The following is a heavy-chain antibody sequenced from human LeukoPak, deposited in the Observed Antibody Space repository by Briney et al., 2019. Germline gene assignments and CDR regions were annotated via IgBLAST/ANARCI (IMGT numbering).Heavy chain of an antibody. J-gene: IGHJ6*03. V-gene: IGHV3-23*01. Sequence: GGSLRLSCAASGFTFSICAMIGVRQAPGKGLEWVSAISGSGGSTYYADSVKGRFTISRDNSKNTLYLQMNSLRAEDTAVYYCAKWIGVGATIHYYYYMDVWGKGTTVTVSS. CDR2: ISGSGGST. D-gene: IGHD1-26*01. CDR3: AKWIGVGATIHYYYYMDV. CDR1: GFTFSICA.